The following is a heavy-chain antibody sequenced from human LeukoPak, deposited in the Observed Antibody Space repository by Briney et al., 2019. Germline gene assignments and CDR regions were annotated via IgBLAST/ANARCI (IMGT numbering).Heavy chain of an antibody. J-gene: IGHJ4*02. CDR3: VRDRGYSTFDS. Sequence: PGGSLRLSCEASGFSFSNSWMSWVRQAPGKGLEWVANINLDGSEINYVDFLTGRLTISRDNAKDSLYLQMDGLRAEDTAVYFCVRDRGYSTFDSWGQGTLVTVSS. CDR1: GFSFSNSW. CDR2: INLDGSEI. V-gene: IGHV3-7*03. D-gene: IGHD3-22*01.